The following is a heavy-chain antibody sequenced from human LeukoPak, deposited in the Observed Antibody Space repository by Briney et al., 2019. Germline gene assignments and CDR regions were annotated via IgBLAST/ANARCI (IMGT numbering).Heavy chain of an antibody. Sequence: GGSLRLSCAASGFTFSNYAMSWVRQAPGKGVEGVSVISGSGGSTYYGDSVKGRFTISRDNPKNTLYLQMNSLRAEDTAVYYCAKGDEEMATISAFDIWGQGTMVTVSS. CDR1: GFTFSNYA. D-gene: IGHD5-24*01. CDR2: ISGSGGST. J-gene: IGHJ3*02. V-gene: IGHV3-23*01. CDR3: AKGDEEMATISAFDI.